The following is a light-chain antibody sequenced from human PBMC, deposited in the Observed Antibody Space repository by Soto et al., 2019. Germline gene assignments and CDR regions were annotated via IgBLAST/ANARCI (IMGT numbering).Light chain of an antibody. V-gene: IGLV2-14*01. CDR2: EVN. CDR1: SSDIGAYDY. CDR3: CSSTATSTNV. Sequence: QSALTQPASLSGSPGQSITISCTGTSSDIGAYDYVSWFQQHPGKSPKLMISEVNNRPSGVSNRFSGSKSGNTAYLPISGLQVEDEAEDFCCSSTATSTNVFGTGTKVTVL. J-gene: IGLJ1*01.